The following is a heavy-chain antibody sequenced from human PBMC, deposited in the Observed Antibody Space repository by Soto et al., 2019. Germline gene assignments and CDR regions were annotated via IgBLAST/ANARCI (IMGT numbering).Heavy chain of an antibody. V-gene: IGHV3-30*04. CDR2: ISYSGSNK. CDR1: GFTFSSYA. Sequence: PGGSLRLSCAASGFTFSSYAMHWVRQAPGKGLEWVAVISYSGSNKYYADSVKGRFTISRDNAKNSLYLQMNSLRAEDTAVYYCARELLRYFDWFRPLDYWGQGTLVTVSS. J-gene: IGHJ4*02. CDR3: ARELLRYFDWFRPLDY. D-gene: IGHD3-9*01.